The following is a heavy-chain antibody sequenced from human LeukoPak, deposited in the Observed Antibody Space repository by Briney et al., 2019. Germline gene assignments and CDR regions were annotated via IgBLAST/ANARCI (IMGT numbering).Heavy chain of an antibody. CDR3: AKGGYDYVWGSYPNRPYFFDY. J-gene: IGHJ4*02. CDR1: GVSISSGGNY. D-gene: IGHD3-16*02. Sequence: SETLSLTCTVSGVSISSGGNYWSWIRQHPGQDLESIVYIYYSGSTYYNSSHRSRATISVDTSKNQFSLKLSSVTAADTAVYYCAKGGYDYVWGSYPNRPYFFDYWGQGTLVTVSS. V-gene: IGHV4-31*03. CDR2: IYYSGST.